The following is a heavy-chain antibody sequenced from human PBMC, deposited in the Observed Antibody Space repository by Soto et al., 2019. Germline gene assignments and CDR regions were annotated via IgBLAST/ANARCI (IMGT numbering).Heavy chain of an antibody. CDR2: IYYSGST. Sequence: PSETLSLTCTVSGGSISSSSYYWGWIRQPPGKGLEWIGSIYYSGSTYYNPSLKSRVTISVDTSKNQFSLKLSSVTAADTAVYYCAGRTLGIAAAGGYNWFDPWGQGTLVTVSS. CDR1: GGSISSSSYY. CDR3: AGRTLGIAAAGGYNWFDP. V-gene: IGHV4-39*01. D-gene: IGHD6-13*01. J-gene: IGHJ5*02.